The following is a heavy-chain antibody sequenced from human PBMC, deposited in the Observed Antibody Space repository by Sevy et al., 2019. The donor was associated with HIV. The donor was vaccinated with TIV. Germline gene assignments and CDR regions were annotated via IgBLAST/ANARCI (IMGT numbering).Heavy chain of an antibody. CDR2: ISFDGTDK. J-gene: IGHJ3*01. D-gene: IGHD3-10*01. CDR1: GFTFSSYP. V-gene: IGHV3-30-3*01. Sequence: GSLRLSCAASGFTFSSYPMHWVRQAPGKGLEWVSFISFDGTDKYYAASVKGRFTITRDNSKNTLFLQMNSLRAEDTAFYYCVRETTMLPRGAFDFWGQGTMVTVSS. CDR3: VRETTMLPRGAFDF.